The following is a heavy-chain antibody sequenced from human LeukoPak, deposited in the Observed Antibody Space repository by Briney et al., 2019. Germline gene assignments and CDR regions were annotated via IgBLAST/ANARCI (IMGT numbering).Heavy chain of an antibody. D-gene: IGHD1-26*01. V-gene: IGHV1-46*01. CDR1: GYTFTSYY. J-gene: IGHJ5*02. CDR2: INPSGGST. CDR3: ARVRVRATNSRWFDP. Sequence: ASVKVSCKASGYTFTSYYMHWVRQAPGQGLEWMGIINPSGGSTSYAQKFQGRVTMTRDTSTSTVYMELSSLRSEDTAVYYCARVRVRATNSRWFDPWGQGTLVTVSS.